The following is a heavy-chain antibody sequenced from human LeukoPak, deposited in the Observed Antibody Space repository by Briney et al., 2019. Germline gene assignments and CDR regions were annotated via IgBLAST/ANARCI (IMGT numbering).Heavy chain of an antibody. V-gene: IGHV3-20*01. J-gene: IGHJ6*02. Sequence: GGSLRLSCTASGFTFSSYSMSWVRQAPGKGLEWVSGINWNGGSTGYADSVKGRFTISRHNGKNSLYLQMNSLRAEDTALYHCARAYSSAWYASYCGLDVWGQGTTVTVSS. CDR3: ARAYSSAWYASYCGLDV. CDR1: GFTFSSYS. CDR2: INWNGGST. D-gene: IGHD6-19*01.